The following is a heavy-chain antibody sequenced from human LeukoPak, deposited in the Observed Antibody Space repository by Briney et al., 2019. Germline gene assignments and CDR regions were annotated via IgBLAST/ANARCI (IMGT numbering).Heavy chain of an antibody. J-gene: IGHJ4*02. CDR3: ARDANFGELLYHTEDLFDF. D-gene: IGHD3-10*01. CDR1: GYTFTGYY. V-gene: IGHV1-2*02. CDR2: INPNSGGT. Sequence: ASVKVSCKASGYTFTGYYMHWVRQAPGQGLEWMGWINPNSGGTNYAQKFQGRVTMTRDPSISTAYMELSRLRYDDTAVYYRARDANFGELLYHTEDLFDFWGQGTPVTVSS.